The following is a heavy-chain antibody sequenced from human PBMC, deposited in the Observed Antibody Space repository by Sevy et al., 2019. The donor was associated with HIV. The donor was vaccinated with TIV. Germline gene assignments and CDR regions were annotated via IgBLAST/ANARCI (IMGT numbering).Heavy chain of an antibody. D-gene: IGHD4-17*01. CDR3: ARSRSNYGDYYFDY. CDR2: ISGAGTYT. J-gene: IGHJ4*02. V-gene: IGHV3-11*06. Sequence: GGSLRLSCAASGFTFSAYYMTWIRQAPGKGLEWVSYISGAGTYTNYVESVKGRLTISRDNSKNSLYLQMNSLRAEDTAVYFCARSRSNYGDYYFDYWGQGILVTVSS. CDR1: GFTFSAYY.